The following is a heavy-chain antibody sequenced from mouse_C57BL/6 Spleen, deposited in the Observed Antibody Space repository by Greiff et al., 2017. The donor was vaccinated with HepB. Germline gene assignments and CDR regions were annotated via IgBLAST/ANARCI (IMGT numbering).Heavy chain of an antibody. D-gene: IGHD3-3*01. CDR3: ARERDMYYFDY. CDR1: GYSITSGYD. Sequence: DVKLVESGPGMVKPSQSLSLTCTVTGYSITSGYDWHWIRHFPGNKLEWMGYISYSGSTNYNPSLKSRISITHDTSKNHFFLKLNSVTTEDTATYYCARERDMYYFDYWGQGTTLTVSS. J-gene: IGHJ2*01. CDR2: ISYSGST. V-gene: IGHV3-1*01.